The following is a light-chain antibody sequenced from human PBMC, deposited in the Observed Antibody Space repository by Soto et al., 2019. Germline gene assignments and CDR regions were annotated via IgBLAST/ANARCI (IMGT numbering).Light chain of an antibody. J-gene: IGLJ3*02. CDR3: AAWDDSLSIWV. CDR1: SSSVGTIF. CDR2: RNN. V-gene: IGLV1-47*01. Sequence: QLVLTQPPSVSGTPGQSVTISCSGSSSSVGTIFVYWYQQIPGTAPKLLIFRNNQRPSGVPDRFSGSKSGTSASLAISGLRSEDEAAYYCAAWDDSLSIWVFGGGTKVTVL.